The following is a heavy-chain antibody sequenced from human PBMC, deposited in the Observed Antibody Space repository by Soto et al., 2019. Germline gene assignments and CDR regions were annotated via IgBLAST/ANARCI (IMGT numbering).Heavy chain of an antibody. CDR3: ARGDSLGTYYDFWSGSYGMDV. J-gene: IGHJ6*02. D-gene: IGHD3-3*01. CDR1: GGSISSGDYY. CDR2: IYYSGST. Sequence: SETLSLTCTVSGGSISSGDYYWSWIRQPPGKGLEWIGYIYYSGSTYYNPSLKSRVTISVDTSKNQFSLKLSSVTAADTAVYYCARGDSLGTYYDFWSGSYGMDVWGQGTTVTVSS. V-gene: IGHV4-30-4*01.